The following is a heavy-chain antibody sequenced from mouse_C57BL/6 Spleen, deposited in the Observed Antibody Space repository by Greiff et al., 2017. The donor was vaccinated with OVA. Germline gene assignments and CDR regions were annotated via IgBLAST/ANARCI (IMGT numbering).Heavy chain of an antibody. Sequence: VQLQQSGPVLVKPGASVKMSCKASGYTFTDYYMNWVKQSHGKSLEWLGVINPYNGGTSYNQKFKGKATLTVDKSSSTAYMALNSLTSEDSAVYYCARGDSPCAYWGQGTLVTVSA. CDR2: INPYNGGT. CDR3: ARGDSPCAY. J-gene: IGHJ3*01. CDR1: GYTFTDYY. V-gene: IGHV1-19*01. D-gene: IGHD2-13*01.